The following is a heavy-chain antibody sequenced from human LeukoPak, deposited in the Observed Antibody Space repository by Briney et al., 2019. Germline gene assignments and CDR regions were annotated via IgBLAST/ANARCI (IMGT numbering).Heavy chain of an antibody. D-gene: IGHD1-7*01. CDR2: INHSGST. Sequence: SETLSLTCAVSGGSFSGYYWSWIRQPPGKGLEWIGEINHSGSTNYNPSLKSRVTISVDTSKNQFSLKLSSVTAADTAVYYCARGRRNYGYYYGMDVWGQGTTVTVSS. V-gene: IGHV4-34*01. J-gene: IGHJ6*02. CDR3: ARGRRNYGYYYGMDV. CDR1: GGSFSGYY.